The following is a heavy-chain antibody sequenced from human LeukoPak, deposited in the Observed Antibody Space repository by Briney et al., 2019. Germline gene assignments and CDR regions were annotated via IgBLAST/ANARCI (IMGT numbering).Heavy chain of an antibody. CDR2: INTDGSST. CDR3: AKDRGIAAYNWFDP. V-gene: IGHV3-74*01. Sequence: GGSLRLSCAASGFTSNSYWMHWVRQAPGKGLVWVSRINTDGSSTFYADSVKGRFTISRDNSKNTLYLQMNSLRAEDTAVYYCAKDRGIAAYNWFDPWGQGTLVTVSS. J-gene: IGHJ5*02. CDR1: GFTSNSYW. D-gene: IGHD6-25*01.